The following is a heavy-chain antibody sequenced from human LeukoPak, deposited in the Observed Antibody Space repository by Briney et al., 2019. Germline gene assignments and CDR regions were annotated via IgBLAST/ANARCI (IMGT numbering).Heavy chain of an antibody. Sequence: PSETLSLTCTVSGDSISTYYWSWVRQPPGKGLEWIGYIYYGGNTNYNPSLTSRVTISVDTSKNQFSLKLSSVTAVDTAVYYCARDNDISRGFYYAMDVWGQGTTVIVSS. CDR2: IYYGGNT. CDR1: GDSISTYY. D-gene: IGHD3-9*01. V-gene: IGHV4-59*01. CDR3: ARDNDISRGFYYAMDV. J-gene: IGHJ6*02.